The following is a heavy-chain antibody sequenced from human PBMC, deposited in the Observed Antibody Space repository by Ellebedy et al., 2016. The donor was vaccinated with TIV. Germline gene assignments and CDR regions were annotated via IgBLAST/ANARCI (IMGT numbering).Heavy chain of an antibody. V-gene: IGHV4-4*07. J-gene: IGHJ6*02. CDR3: ARDHTIAAAGPGGDYYYYGMDV. D-gene: IGHD6-13*01. Sequence: MPSETLSLTCTVSGGSISSYYWSWIRQPAGKGLEWIGRIYTSGSTNYNPSLKSRVTMSVDTSKNQFSLKLSSVTAADTAVYYCARDHTIAAAGPGGDYYYYGMDVWGQGTTVTVSS. CDR1: GGSISSYY. CDR2: IYTSGST.